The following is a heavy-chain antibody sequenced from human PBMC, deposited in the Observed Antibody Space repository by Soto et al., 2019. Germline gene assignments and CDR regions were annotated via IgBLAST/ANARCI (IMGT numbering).Heavy chain of an antibody. D-gene: IGHD3-9*01. CDR2: ISSSSSYT. V-gene: IGHV3-11*06. J-gene: IGHJ6*02. CDR3: FPSLRDYGMDV. CDR1: GFTFSDYY. Sequence: SLRLSCAASGFTFSDYYMSWIRQAPGKGLEWVSYISSSSSYTNYADSVKGRFTISRDNAKNSLYLQMNSLRAEDTAVYYCFPSLRDYGMDVWGQGTTVTVSS.